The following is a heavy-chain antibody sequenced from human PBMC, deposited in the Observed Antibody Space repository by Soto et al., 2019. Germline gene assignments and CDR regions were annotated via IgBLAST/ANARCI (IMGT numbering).Heavy chain of an antibody. J-gene: IGHJ5*02. CDR3: ARTHDPKVAATWFDP. CDR2: IYYSGST. Sequence: QLQLQESGSGLVKPSETLSLTCTVSGGSISSSSYYWGWIRQPPGKGLEWIGSIYYSGSTYYNPSLKSRVTISVDTSKNQFSLKLSSVTAADTAVYYCARTHDPKVAATWFDPWGQGTLVTVSS. V-gene: IGHV4-39*01. CDR1: GGSISSSSYY. D-gene: IGHD2-15*01.